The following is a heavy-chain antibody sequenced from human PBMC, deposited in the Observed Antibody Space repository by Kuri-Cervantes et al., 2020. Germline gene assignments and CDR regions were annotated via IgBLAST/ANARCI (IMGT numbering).Heavy chain of an antibody. V-gene: IGHV3-30*02. D-gene: IGHD2-2*01. J-gene: IGHJ4*02. CDR1: GFTFSSYG. CDR3: AKDGKFCSSTSCAAPFDY. CDR2: IWYDGSNK. Sequence: GESLKISCEASGFTFSSYGMHWVRQAPGKGLEWVAVIWYDGSNKYYADSAEGRFTISRDNSKNTLYLQMNSLRAEDTAVYYCAKDGKFCSSTSCAAPFDYWGQGTLVTVSS.